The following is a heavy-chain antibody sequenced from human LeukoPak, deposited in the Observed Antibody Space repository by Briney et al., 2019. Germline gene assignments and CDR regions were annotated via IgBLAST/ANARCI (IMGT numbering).Heavy chain of an antibody. CDR3: ARAAWVSTSSKYYFDN. Sequence: GASVKLSCKASGYTFTSYDINCVRQATGQGVEWMGWMNPNSGNTGYAQKFQGRVTMTRNTSISTAYMELSSLRSEDTALYYCARAAWVSTSSKYYFDNWGQGTLVPVSS. D-gene: IGHD2-21*01. CDR2: MNPNSGNT. CDR1: GYTFTSYD. J-gene: IGHJ4*02. V-gene: IGHV1-8*01.